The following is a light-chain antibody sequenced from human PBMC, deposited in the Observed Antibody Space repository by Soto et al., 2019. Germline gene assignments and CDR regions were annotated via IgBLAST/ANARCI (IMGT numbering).Light chain of an antibody. CDR1: SSDVGAYNY. Sequence: QSALAQPASVSGSPGPSITISCTGTSSDVGAYNYVSWYHQHHPGKAPELIIYDVTDRPSGVSTRFSGSKSGNTASLTISGLQAGGEGDYYFSSYGTVNTVIFGGGTKLTVL. CDR2: DVT. J-gene: IGLJ2*01. CDR3: SSYGTVNTVI. V-gene: IGLV2-14*01.